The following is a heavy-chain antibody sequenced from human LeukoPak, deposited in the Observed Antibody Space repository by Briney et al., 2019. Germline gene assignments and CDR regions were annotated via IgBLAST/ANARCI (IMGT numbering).Heavy chain of an antibody. Sequence: TSETLSLTCNTYGGSFSGYYWSWIRQPPGKGLEWIGEINHSGSTNYNPSLKSRVFISVDTSKNQFSLKLTSVTAADTAVYYCTYSGSNYPDYWGQGTLVIVSS. V-gene: IGHV4-34*01. CDR1: GGSFSGYY. CDR3: TYSGSNYPDY. J-gene: IGHJ4*02. CDR2: INHSGST. D-gene: IGHD1-26*01.